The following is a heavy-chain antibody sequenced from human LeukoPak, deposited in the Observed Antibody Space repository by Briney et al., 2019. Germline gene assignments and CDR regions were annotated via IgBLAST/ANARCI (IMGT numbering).Heavy chain of an antibody. CDR1: GFTFSSYE. CDR2: ISSSGTTI. Sequence: GGSQRLSCAASGFTFSSYEMNWVRQAPGKGLEWVSYISSSGTTIYYADSVKGRFTISRDNAKNSLYLQMNSLRAEDTAVYYCAIGLFEEQQPYWGQGTLVTVSS. J-gene: IGHJ4*02. D-gene: IGHD6-13*01. CDR3: AIGLFEEQQPY. V-gene: IGHV3-48*03.